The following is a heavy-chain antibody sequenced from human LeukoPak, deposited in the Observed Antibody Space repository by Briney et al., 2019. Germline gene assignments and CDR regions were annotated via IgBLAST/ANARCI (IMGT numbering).Heavy chain of an antibody. J-gene: IGHJ4*02. CDR1: GFTFSNNW. CDR3: ARDKIVGATHFDY. D-gene: IGHD1-26*01. CDR2: MKQDGSET. V-gene: IGHV3-7*01. Sequence: PGGSLRLSCAASGFTFSNNWMSWVRQAPGKGLEWVANMKQDGSETYYVDSVKGRFTISRDNAKNSLYLQMNSLRAEDTAVYYCARDKIVGATHFDYWGQGALVTVSS.